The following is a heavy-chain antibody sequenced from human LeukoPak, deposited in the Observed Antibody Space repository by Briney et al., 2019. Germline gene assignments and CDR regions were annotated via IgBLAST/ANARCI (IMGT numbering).Heavy chain of an antibody. J-gene: IGHJ6*03. CDR3: ARDYYDSSGYRPYYYYYYYMDV. CDR2: LYYSGST. CDR1: GGSISSSHY. Sequence: KSSETLSLTCTVSGGSISSSHYWGWIRQPPGKGLEWIGSLYYSGSTYYNPSLKSRVTISLDTSKNQFSLKLSSVTAADTAVYYCARDYYDSSGYRPYYYYYYYMDVWGKGTTVTISS. V-gene: IGHV4-39*07. D-gene: IGHD3-22*01.